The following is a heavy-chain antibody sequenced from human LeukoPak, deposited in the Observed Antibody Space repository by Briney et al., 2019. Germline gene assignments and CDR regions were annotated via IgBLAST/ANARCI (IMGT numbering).Heavy chain of an antibody. V-gene: IGHV4-59*08. Sequence: SETLSLTCTVSGGSVSSYYWNWIRQPPGKGLEWIGYIYNSGGTNYNPSLKSRVTISVDTSKKQFSLNLTSVTAADTAMYYCARHVTVHYSSFDCWGQGTLVTVSS. CDR1: GGSVSSYY. CDR3: ARHVTVHYSSFDC. CDR2: IYNSGGT. J-gene: IGHJ4*02. D-gene: IGHD2-15*01.